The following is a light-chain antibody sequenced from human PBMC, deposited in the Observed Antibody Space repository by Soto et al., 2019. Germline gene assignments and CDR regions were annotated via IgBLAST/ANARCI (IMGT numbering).Light chain of an antibody. CDR2: EGT. V-gene: IGLV2-23*03. J-gene: IGLJ2*01. Sequence: QSALTQPASVSGSPGQSITISCTGISSDIGTYNLVSWYQQPPGKAPKLLIYEGTKRPSGVSSRFSGSKSDNTASLTISGLQSEDEGDYYCCSYASSGTFVAFGGGTKLTVL. CDR3: CSYASSGTFVA. CDR1: SSDIGTYNL.